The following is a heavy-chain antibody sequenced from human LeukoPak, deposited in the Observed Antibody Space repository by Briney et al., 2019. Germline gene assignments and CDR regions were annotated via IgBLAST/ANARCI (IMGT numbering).Heavy chain of an antibody. CDR2: IRYDGSNK. V-gene: IGHV3-30*02. Sequence: GGSLRLSCAASGFTFSSYGMHWVRQAPGKGLEWVAFIRYDGSNKYYADSVKGRFTISRDNSKNTLYLQMNSLRAEDTAGYYCAKRGTVHVVDTAMAGGLSFDYWGQGTLVTVSS. CDR1: GFTFSSYG. CDR3: AKRGTVHVVDTAMAGGLSFDY. J-gene: IGHJ4*02. D-gene: IGHD5-18*01.